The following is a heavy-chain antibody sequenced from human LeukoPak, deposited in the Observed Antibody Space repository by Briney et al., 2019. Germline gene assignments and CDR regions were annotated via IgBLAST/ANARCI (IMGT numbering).Heavy chain of an antibody. J-gene: IGHJ4*02. Sequence: GGSLRLSCAASGFTFSSYWMHWVRQAPDKGLDWVAEISSDGNKEFYADSVKGRSIISRDNSKNTVFLQMNSLGAEDTAVYYCARGGYDSSGYYFGDYFDYWGQGTLVTVSS. V-gene: IGHV3-30-3*01. CDR2: ISSDGNKE. CDR1: GFTFSSYW. CDR3: ARGGYDSSGYYFGDYFDY. D-gene: IGHD3-22*01.